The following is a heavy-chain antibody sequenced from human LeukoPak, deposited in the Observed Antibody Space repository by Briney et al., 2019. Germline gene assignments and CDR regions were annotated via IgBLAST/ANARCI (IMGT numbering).Heavy chain of an antibody. CDR2: IYYSGST. V-gene: IGHV4-59*08. CDR3: ARHWGNWFDP. CDR1: GGSISSYY. J-gene: IGHJ5*02. Sequence: ASETLSLTCTVSGGSISSYYWSWIRQPPGKGLEWIGYIYYSGSTNYNPSLKSRVTISVDTSKNQFSLKLSSVTAADTAVYYCARHWGNWFDPWGQGTLVTVSS. D-gene: IGHD3-16*01.